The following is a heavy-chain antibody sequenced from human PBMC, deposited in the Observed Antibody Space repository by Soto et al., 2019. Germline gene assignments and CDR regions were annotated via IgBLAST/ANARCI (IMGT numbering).Heavy chain of an antibody. CDR3: ARDIAQCSGGSCIYYYYGMDV. CDR2: ISYDGSNK. J-gene: IGHJ6*02. D-gene: IGHD2-15*01. Sequence: QVQLVESGGGVVQPGRSLRLSCAASGFTFSSYAMHWVRQAPGKGLEWVAVISYDGSNKYYADSVKGRFTISRDNSKNTLYLQMNSLRAEDTAVYYCARDIAQCSGGSCIYYYYGMDVWGQGTTVTVSS. CDR1: GFTFSSYA. V-gene: IGHV3-30-3*01.